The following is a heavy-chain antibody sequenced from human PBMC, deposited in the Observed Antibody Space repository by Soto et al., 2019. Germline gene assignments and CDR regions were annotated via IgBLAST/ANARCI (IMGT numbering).Heavy chain of an antibody. V-gene: IGHV3-23*01. Sequence: EVQLLESGGGLVQPGGSLRLSCAASGFTFSSYAMSWVRQAPGTGLEWVSAISGSGGSTYYADSVKGRFTISRDNSKNTLYLQMNSLRAEDTAVYYCANDVLRFLEWLVGMDVWGKGTTVTVSS. D-gene: IGHD3-3*01. CDR1: GFTFSSYA. J-gene: IGHJ6*04. CDR2: ISGSGGST. CDR3: ANDVLRFLEWLVGMDV.